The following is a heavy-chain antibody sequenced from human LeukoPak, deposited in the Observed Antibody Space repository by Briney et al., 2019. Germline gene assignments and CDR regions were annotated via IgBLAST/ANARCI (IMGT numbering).Heavy chain of an antibody. J-gene: IGHJ4*02. CDR1: GFTFGTYR. Sequence: PGGSLRLSCAASGFTFGTYRMNWVRQAPGKGLEWVANIKQDGSEKYYVDSVKGRFTISRDNAKNSLFLHLSSLRAEDTAVYYCARDTRTFDSWGQGTLVTVSS. CDR2: IKQDGSEK. V-gene: IGHV3-7*01. D-gene: IGHD1-26*01. CDR3: ARDTRTFDS.